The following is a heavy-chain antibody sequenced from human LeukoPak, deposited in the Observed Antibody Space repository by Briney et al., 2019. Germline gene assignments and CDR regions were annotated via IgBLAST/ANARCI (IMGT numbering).Heavy chain of an antibody. D-gene: IGHD4-23*01. V-gene: IGHV4-61*01. J-gene: IGHJ4*02. CDR1: GGSVSSGRYY. Sequence: SETLSLTCTVSGGSVSSGRYYWSWTRQPPGKGLEWIGYIYYSGSTNYNPSLKSRVTISVDTSKNQFSLKLSSVTAADTAVYYCARGGGNYGGNSMDYWAQGTLVTVSS. CDR2: IYYSGST. CDR3: ARGGGNYGGNSMDY.